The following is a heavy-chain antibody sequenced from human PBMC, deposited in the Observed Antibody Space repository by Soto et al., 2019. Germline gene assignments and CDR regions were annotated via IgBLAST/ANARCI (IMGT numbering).Heavy chain of an antibody. CDR1: GGSISSYY. V-gene: IGHV4-59*01. Sequence: SETLSLTCTVSGGSISSYYWSWIRQPPGKGLEWIGYIYYSGSTNYNPSLKSRVTISVDTSKNQFSLKLSSVTAADTAVYYCARNTPPIYYYDSSGYYGWFDPWGQGTLVTVSS. D-gene: IGHD3-22*01. CDR2: IYYSGST. CDR3: ARNTPPIYYYDSSGYYGWFDP. J-gene: IGHJ5*02.